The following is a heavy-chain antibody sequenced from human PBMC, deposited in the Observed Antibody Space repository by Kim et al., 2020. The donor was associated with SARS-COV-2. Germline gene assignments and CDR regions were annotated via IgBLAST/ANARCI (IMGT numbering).Heavy chain of an antibody. CDR3: ARRLSRGLTMVRGVNNWFDP. CDR1: GYSFTSYW. Sequence: GESLKISCKGSGYSFTSYWIGWVRQMPGKGLEWMGIIYPGDSDTRYSPSFQGQVTISADKSISTAYLQWSSLKASDTAMYYCARRLSRGLTMVRGVNNWFDPWGQGTLVTVSS. D-gene: IGHD3-10*01. V-gene: IGHV5-51*01. J-gene: IGHJ5*02. CDR2: IYPGDSDT.